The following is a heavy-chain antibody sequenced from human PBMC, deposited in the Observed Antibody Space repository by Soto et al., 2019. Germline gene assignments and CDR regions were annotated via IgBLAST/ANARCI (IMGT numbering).Heavy chain of an antibody. CDR2: ISYDGSNK. Sequence: QVQLVESGGGVVQPGRSLRLSCAASGFTFSSYAMHWVRQAPGKGLEWVAVISYDGSNKYYADSVKGRFTISRDNSKNTLYLQMNSLRAEDTAVYYCARVGVQWLVPNTYYFDYWGQGTLVTVSS. CDR3: ARVGVQWLVPNTYYFDY. V-gene: IGHV3-30-3*01. CDR1: GFTFSSYA. J-gene: IGHJ4*02. D-gene: IGHD6-19*01.